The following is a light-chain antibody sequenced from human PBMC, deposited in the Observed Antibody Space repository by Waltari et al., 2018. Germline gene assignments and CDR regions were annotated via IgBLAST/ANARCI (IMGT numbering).Light chain of an antibody. V-gene: IGKV3-15*01. CDR1: QSVSSN. J-gene: IGKJ4*01. CDR3: QQYNNWPPELT. Sequence: EIVMTQSPATLSVSPGERATLSCRASQSVSSNLAWYQQKPGQAPSLLIYGASTRATGFPARFSGSGSGTEFTLTISSLRSEDFAVYYCQQYNNWPPELTFGGGTKVEIK. CDR2: GAS.